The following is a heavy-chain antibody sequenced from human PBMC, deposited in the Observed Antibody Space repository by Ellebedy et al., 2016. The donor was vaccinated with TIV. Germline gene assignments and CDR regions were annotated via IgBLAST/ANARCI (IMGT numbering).Heavy chain of an antibody. CDR3: ARRGAVAGTGDY. CDR1: GFTFSSYG. Sequence: GGSLRLXCAASGFTFSSYGMNWVRQAPGKGLEWVSYISSSGTIYYADSVKGRFTISRDNAKNSLYLQMNSLRAEDTAMYFCARRGAVAGTGDYWGQGTLVTVSS. CDR2: ISSSGTI. J-gene: IGHJ4*02. D-gene: IGHD6-19*01. V-gene: IGHV3-48*01.